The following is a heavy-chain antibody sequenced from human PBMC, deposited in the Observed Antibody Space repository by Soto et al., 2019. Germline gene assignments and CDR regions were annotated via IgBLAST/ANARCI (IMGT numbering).Heavy chain of an antibody. CDR2: IWFDGSKQ. V-gene: IGHV3-33*01. CDR1: GFTFSASG. Sequence: QVQLVESGGGVVQPGTSLRLSCVASGFTFSASGMHWVRQTPGKGLEWVAIIWFDGSKQYYAESVKGRFTVSRDNPGSTLFLQMNDLRTEDTSMYYCARALNIGYVGDYWGQGALVVVSS. D-gene: IGHD5-12*01. J-gene: IGHJ4*02. CDR3: ARALNIGYVGDY.